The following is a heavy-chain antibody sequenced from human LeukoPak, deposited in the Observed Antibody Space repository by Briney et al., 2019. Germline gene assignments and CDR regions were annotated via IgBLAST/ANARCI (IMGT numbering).Heavy chain of an antibody. D-gene: IGHD3-10*01. J-gene: IGHJ3*02. CDR3: AKDITSQFGEFLYPHALDT. CDR1: GFNFVDYA. CDR2: ISYNSGTI. Sequence: GRSLRLSCAASGFNFVDYAMHWVRQVPGKGLEWVSGISYNSGTIVYADSVKGRFTISRDNARNSLFLQMNSLRPEDRALYYCAKDITSQFGEFLYPHALDTWGQGTTVTVSS. V-gene: IGHV3-9*01.